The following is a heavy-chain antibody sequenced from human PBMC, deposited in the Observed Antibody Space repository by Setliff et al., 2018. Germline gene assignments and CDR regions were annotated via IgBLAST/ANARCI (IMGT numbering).Heavy chain of an antibody. D-gene: IGHD3-16*01. CDR1: GGSISSGGYY. CDR3: ARDRRGGYGAINWFDP. J-gene: IGHJ5*02. V-gene: IGHV4-31*03. CDR2: IYYSGST. Sequence: PSETLSLTCTVSGGSISSGGYYWSWIRQHPGKGLEWIGYIYYSGSTYYNPSLKSRVTISVDTSKNQFYLDLSSVTAADTAVYYCARDRRGGYGAINWFDPWGQGTLVTVSS.